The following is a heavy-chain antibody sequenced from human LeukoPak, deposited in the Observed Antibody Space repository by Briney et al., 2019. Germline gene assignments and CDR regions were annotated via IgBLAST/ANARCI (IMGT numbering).Heavy chain of an antibody. J-gene: IGHJ4*02. CDR3: AKVGSMGFGELALDY. V-gene: IGHV3-23*01. D-gene: IGHD3-10*01. CDR1: GFTFSSYA. Sequence: GGSLRLSCAASGFTFSSYAMSWVRQAPGKGLEWVSAISGSGGSTYYADSVRRRFTISRDNSKNRLCLQMNSLRAEDTAVYYCAKVGSMGFGELALDYWGQGTLVSLSS. CDR2: ISGSGGST.